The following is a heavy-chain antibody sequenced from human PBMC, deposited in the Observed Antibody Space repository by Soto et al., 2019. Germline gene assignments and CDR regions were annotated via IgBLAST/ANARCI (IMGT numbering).Heavy chain of an antibody. CDR1: GYTFTSYY. CDR3: AKDLLTEYYYGSGSSSPMTFDP. V-gene: IGHV1-46*01. J-gene: IGHJ5*02. CDR2: INPSGGST. Sequence: ASVKVSCKASGYTFTSYYMHWVRQAPGQGLEWMGIINPSGGSTSYAQKFQGRVTMTRDTSKNTLYLQMNSLRAEDTAVYYCAKDLLTEYYYGSGSSSPMTFDPWGQGTLVTVSS. D-gene: IGHD3-10*01.